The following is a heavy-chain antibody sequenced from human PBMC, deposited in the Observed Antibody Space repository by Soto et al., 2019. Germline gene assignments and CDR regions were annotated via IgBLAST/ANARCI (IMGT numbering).Heavy chain of an antibody. J-gene: IGHJ3*02. V-gene: IGHV4-39*01. CDR3: ARRAYSSMGDYGAFGI. CDR2: IYYSGST. D-gene: IGHD4-17*01. Sequence: QLQLQESGPGLVKPSETLSLTCTVSGGSISSSGCYWGWIRQPPGKGLEWIGSIYYSGSTYYNPSLKSRVTISVDTSKNQFSLKLSSVTAADTAVYYCARRAYSSMGDYGAFGICGQGTMVTVSS. CDR1: GGSISSSGCY.